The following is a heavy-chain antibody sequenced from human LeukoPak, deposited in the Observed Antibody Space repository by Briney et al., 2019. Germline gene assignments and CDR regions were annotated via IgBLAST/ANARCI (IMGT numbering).Heavy chain of an antibody. J-gene: IGHJ4*02. V-gene: IGHV3-66*01. D-gene: IGHD1-26*01. CDR2: LFYVGTA. CDR3: AISVYSGGSDY. CDR1: RFTVSPNY. Sequence: PGGSLRLSCAASRFTVSPNYMSYVRQAPGKGLECVSVLFYVGTAFYSDSVKGRFTISRDNSKYTLYLQMNSLRVEDTAVYYCAISVYSGGSDYWGQGTLVTVPS.